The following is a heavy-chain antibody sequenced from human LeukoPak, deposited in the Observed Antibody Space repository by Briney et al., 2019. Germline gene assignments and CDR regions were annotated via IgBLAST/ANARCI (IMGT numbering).Heavy chain of an antibody. CDR2: ISAYNGNT. J-gene: IGHJ4*02. CDR1: GYTFTSYG. V-gene: IGHV1-18*04. D-gene: IGHD2-15*01. CDR3: ARSVVAATPSDY. Sequence: ASVKVSCKASGYTFTSYGISWVRQAPGQGLEWMGWISAYNGNTNYAQKLQGRVTMTTDTSTSTAYMEQRSLRSDDTAVYYCARSVVAATPSDYWGQGTLVTVSS.